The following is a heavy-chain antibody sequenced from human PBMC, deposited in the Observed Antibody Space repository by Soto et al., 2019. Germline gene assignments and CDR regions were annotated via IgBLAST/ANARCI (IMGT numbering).Heavy chain of an antibody. Sequence: EVQLLESGGGLVQPGGSLRLSCAASGFTFSSYVMSWVRQAPGKGLEWVSGISGSGGSTYYADSVKGRFTISRDNFKNTLFLHMNSLRAEDTAVYYCASPGNPLDYWGQGTLGTVSS. CDR1: GFTFSSYV. CDR2: ISGSGGST. CDR3: ASPGNPLDY. J-gene: IGHJ4*02. D-gene: IGHD1-1*01. V-gene: IGHV3-23*01.